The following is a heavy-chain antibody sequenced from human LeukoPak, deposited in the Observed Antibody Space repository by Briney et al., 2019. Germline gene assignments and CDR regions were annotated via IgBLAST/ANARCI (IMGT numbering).Heavy chain of an antibody. CDR3: ARDGMGPTMIVVARVFDY. Sequence: GGSLRLSCTASTFTFSDYAMSWVRQAPGKRLEWVSTIHGGAEGTFYADAVKGRFTISRDNSKHTLYLQMNSLRAEDTAVYYCARDGMGPTMIVVARVFDYWGQGTLVTVSS. V-gene: IGHV3-23*01. CDR1: TFTFSDYA. D-gene: IGHD3-22*01. CDR2: IHGGAEGT. J-gene: IGHJ4*02.